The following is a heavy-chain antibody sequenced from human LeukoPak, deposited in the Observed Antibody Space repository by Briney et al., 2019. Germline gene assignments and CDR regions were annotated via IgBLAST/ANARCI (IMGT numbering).Heavy chain of an antibody. CDR2: IRYDGSNK. CDR1: GFTFSSYG. CDR3: AKSSERLVVPAAFSYYYYYMDV. D-gene: IGHD2-2*01. Sequence: PGGSLRLSCAASGFTFSSYGMHWVRQAPGKGLEWVAFIRYDGSNKYYADSVKGRFTISRDNSKNTLYLQMNSLRAEDTAVYYCAKSSERLVVPAAFSYYYYYMDVWGKGTTVTVSS. J-gene: IGHJ6*03. V-gene: IGHV3-30*02.